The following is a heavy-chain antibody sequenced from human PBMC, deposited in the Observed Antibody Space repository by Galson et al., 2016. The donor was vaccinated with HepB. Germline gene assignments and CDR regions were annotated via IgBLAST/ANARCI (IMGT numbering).Heavy chain of an antibody. D-gene: IGHD6-19*01. CDR2: IMTLLRES. CDR3: AGDSNGLYYFDF. J-gene: IGHJ4*02. V-gene: IGHV1-69*13. Sequence: SVKVSCKASGGTLNNYAVSWVRQAPGQGLEWMGGIMTLLRESTSAQKFQDRLTITADEPTNTVYMELTSLRSDDTAVYYCAGDSNGLYYFDFWGQGTLVTVSS. CDR1: GGTLNNYA.